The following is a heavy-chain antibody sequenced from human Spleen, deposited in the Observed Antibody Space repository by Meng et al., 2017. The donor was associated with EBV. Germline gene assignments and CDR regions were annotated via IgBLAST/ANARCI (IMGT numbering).Heavy chain of an antibody. V-gene: IGHV1-69*01. CDR1: GGTFRGDA. CDR3: ASESGRGFTPDY. Sequence: VEFGYVGGEVKKPGSSVKGSCQTSGGTFRGDAVSWGRQAPGQGLEWMGGLIPMSDAPYYAQKFQDRVTITADESTSTHYMDLSGLRSEDTAVYYCASESGRGFTPDYWGPGTLVHVSS. D-gene: IGHD3-10*01. CDR2: LIPMSDAP. J-gene: IGHJ4*02.